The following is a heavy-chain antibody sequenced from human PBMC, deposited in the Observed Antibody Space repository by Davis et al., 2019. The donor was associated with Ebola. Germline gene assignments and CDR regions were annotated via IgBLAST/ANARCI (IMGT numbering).Heavy chain of an antibody. V-gene: IGHV1-8*01. D-gene: IGHD4-17*01. CDR3: ARAYGDYYYYGMDV. CDR2: MNPNSGNT. J-gene: IGHJ6*02. Sequence: ASVKVSCKASGYTFSSYDINWVRQATGQGLEWMGWMNPNSGNTGYAQKFQGRVTMTRNTSISTAYMELSSLRSEDTAVYYCARAYGDYYYYGMDVWGQGTTVTVSS. CDR1: GYTFSSYD.